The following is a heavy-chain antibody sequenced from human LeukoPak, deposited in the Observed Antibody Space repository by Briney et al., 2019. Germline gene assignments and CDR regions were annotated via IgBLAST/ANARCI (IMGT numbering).Heavy chain of an antibody. CDR2: INAGNGNT. CDR1: GYTFTSYA. D-gene: IGHD3-22*01. V-gene: IGHV1-3*01. Sequence: ASVKVSCKASGYTFTSYAMHWVRQAPGQRLEWMGWINAGNGNTKYSQKFQGRVTITRDTSASTAYMELSSLRSEDTAVYYCAKVRAGYYYDSSIDYWGQGTLVTVSS. J-gene: IGHJ4*02. CDR3: AKVRAGYYYDSSIDY.